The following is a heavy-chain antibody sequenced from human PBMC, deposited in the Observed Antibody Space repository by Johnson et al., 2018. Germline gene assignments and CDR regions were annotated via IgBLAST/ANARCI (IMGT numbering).Heavy chain of an antibody. J-gene: IGHJ6*02. CDR2: IIPIFGTA. D-gene: IGHD5-24*01. CDR3: GGYRSDKRAYYYYYGMDV. CDR1: GGTFSSYA. Sequence: VQLVESGAEVKKPGSSVKVSCKASGGTFSSYAISWVRQAPGQGLEWMGGIIPIFGTANYAQKFQGRVTITADESTSTAYMELSSLRSEDTAVYYWGGYRSDKRAYYYYYGMDVWGQGTTVTVSS. V-gene: IGHV1-69*01.